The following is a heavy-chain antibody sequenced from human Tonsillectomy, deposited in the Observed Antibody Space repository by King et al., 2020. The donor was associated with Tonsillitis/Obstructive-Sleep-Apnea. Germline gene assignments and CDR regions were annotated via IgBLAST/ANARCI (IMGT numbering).Heavy chain of an antibody. J-gene: IGHJ4*02. Sequence: VQLVESGGGVVQPGRSLRLSCAASGFTFSRYAMHWVRQAPGKGLEWVAVISYDGSNKYYADSVKGRFTISRDNSKNTLHLQMNSLRAEDTAVFYCASGAPGSPWSYFDSWGQGTLVTVSS. D-gene: IGHD3-10*01. CDR3: ASGAPGSPWSYFDS. CDR2: ISYDGSNK. CDR1: GFTFSRYA. V-gene: IGHV3-30*04.